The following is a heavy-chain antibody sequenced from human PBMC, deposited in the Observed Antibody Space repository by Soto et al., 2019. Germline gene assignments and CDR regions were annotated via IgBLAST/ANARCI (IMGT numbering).Heavy chain of an antibody. D-gene: IGHD2-15*01. J-gene: IGHJ5*02. Sequence: PSKTLTLTCTGSGDSIGGVGYWSWIRQFPGRGLEWIGCISSSGSTYYNPALNNRISLSLDTSQNQFSLKLLSVTAADTAIYYSALSGVTGNVLPSHCFDIWGEVT. CDR1: GDSIGGVGY. CDR3: ALSGVTGNVLPSHCFDI. CDR2: ISSSGST. V-gene: IGHV4-31*03.